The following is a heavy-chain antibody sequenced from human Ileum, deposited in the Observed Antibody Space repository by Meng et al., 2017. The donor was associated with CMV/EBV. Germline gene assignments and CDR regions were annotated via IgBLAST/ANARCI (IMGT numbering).Heavy chain of an antibody. D-gene: IGHD7-27*01. V-gene: IGHV3-74*01. CDR1: GFTLGSCW. CDR3: ARGNWALGY. Sequence: RLSCVASGFTLGSCWMHWVRQAPGEGPVWVSRVSTDGSTTNYEDSVKGRFAISRDNARNTLYLQMNSLRAEDTAVYYCARGNWALGYWGQGTLVPSPQ. J-gene: IGHJ4*02. CDR2: VSTDGSTT.